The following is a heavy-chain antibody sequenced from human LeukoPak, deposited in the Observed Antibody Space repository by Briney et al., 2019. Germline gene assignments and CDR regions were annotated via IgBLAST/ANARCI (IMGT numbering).Heavy chain of an antibody. J-gene: IGHJ4*02. D-gene: IGHD7-27*01. Sequence: GASVKVSCKASGYTFIGYYMHWVRQAPGQGLEWMGRINPNSGGTNYAQKFQGRVTMTRDTSISTAYMELSSLTFEDTAVYYCARGPPNWGMVGYWGQGTLVTVSS. CDR3: ARGPPNWGMVGY. CDR1: GYTFIGYY. CDR2: INPNSGGT. V-gene: IGHV1-2*06.